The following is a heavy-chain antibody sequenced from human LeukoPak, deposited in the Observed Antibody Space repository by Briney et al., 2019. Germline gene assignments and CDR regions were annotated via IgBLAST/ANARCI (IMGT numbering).Heavy chain of an antibody. CDR1: GFTFSNYW. Sequence: QPGGSLRLSCAASGFTFSNYWMTWVRQAPGKGLEWVANIKLDGSEKYYVDSVKGRFTISRDNAKNPVSLQMNSLRAEDTAVYYCARSHDYGGHCFFDYWGQGTLVTVSS. D-gene: IGHD4-23*01. CDR3: ARSHDYGGHCFFDY. V-gene: IGHV3-7*01. CDR2: IKLDGSEK. J-gene: IGHJ4*02.